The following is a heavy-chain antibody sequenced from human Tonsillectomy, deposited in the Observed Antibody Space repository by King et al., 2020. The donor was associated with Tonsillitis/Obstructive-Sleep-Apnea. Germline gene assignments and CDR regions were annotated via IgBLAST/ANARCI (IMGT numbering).Heavy chain of an antibody. D-gene: IGHD3-3*01. Sequence: QLQESGPGLVKPSETLSLTCTVSGGSISSSSYYLGWIRQPPGKGLEWIGGIYYSGSTYYNPSLKSRVTISVDTSKNQFSLKLSSVTAADTAVYYCARLLRRLFGVVTNDYWGQGTLVTVSS. V-gene: IGHV4-39*01. J-gene: IGHJ4*02. CDR3: ARLLRRLFGVVTNDY. CDR2: IYYSGST. CDR1: GGSISSSSYY.